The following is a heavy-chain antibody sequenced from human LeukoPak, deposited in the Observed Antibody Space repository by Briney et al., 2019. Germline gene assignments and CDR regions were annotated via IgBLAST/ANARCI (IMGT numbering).Heavy chain of an antibody. CDR1: GFTFSSYA. CDR2: ISGSGGST. J-gene: IGHJ4*02. V-gene: IGHV3-23*01. D-gene: IGHD6-19*01. Sequence: PGGSLRLSCAASGFTFSSYAMSWVRQAPGKGLEWVSAISGSGGSTYYADSVKGRFTISRDNSKNTLYLQMNSLRAEDTAVYYCAIPPYSRGWYYFDYWGQGTLVTVSS. CDR3: AIPPYSRGWYYFDY.